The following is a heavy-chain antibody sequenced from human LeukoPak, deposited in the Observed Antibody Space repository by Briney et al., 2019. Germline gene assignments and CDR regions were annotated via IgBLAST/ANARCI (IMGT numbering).Heavy chain of an antibody. Sequence: GGSLRLSCAASGFTFRSFTMNWVRQAPGKGLEWVSTVSDSRDVHYSDSVKGRFTISRDNARNSLYLQMNSLRDEDTAVYYCTRDGLHTAHFDYWGQGTLVTVSS. J-gene: IGHJ4*02. V-gene: IGHV3-48*02. CDR1: GFTFRSFT. CDR3: TRDGLHTAHFDY. D-gene: IGHD5-18*01. CDR2: VSDSRDV.